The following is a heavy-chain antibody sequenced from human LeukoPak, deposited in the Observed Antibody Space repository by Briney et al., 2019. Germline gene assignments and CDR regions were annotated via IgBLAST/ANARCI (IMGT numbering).Heavy chain of an antibody. CDR1: GFTFDDYA. D-gene: IGHD7-27*01. V-gene: IGHV3-9*01. Sequence: PGRSLRLSCAASGFTFDDYAMHWVRQAPGKGLEWVSGISWNSGSIGYADSVKGRFTISRDNAKNSLYLQMNSLRAEDTALYYCAKPTNWGYFDYWGQGTLVTVSS. J-gene: IGHJ4*02. CDR3: AKPTNWGYFDY. CDR2: ISWNSGSI.